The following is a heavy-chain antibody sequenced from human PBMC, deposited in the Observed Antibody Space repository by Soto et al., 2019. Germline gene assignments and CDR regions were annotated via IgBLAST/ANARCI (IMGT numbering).Heavy chain of an antibody. D-gene: IGHD6-13*01. CDR3: ARGPGNSSSWYVADYYYYYYMDV. V-gene: IGHV3-66*01. CDR2: IYSGGST. CDR1: GFTFSSYA. Sequence: PGGSLRLSCAASGFTFSSYAMSWVRQAPGKGLEWVSVIYSGGSTYYADSVKGRFTISRDNSKNTLYLQMNSLRAEDTAVYYCARGPGNSSSWYVADYYYYYYMDVWGKGTTVTVSS. J-gene: IGHJ6*03.